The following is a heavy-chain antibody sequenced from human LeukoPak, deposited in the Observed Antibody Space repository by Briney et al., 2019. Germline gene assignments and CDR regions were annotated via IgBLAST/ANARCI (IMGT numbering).Heavy chain of an antibody. Sequence: SVKVSCKASGGTFSSYAISWVRQAPGQGLEWMGGIIPIFGTANYAQKFQGRVTTTADESTSTAYMELSSLRSEDTAVYYCARGDYDFWSGTFDYWGQGTLVTVSS. V-gene: IGHV1-69*13. CDR1: GGTFSSYA. CDR3: ARGDYDFWSGTFDY. CDR2: IIPIFGTA. D-gene: IGHD3-3*01. J-gene: IGHJ4*02.